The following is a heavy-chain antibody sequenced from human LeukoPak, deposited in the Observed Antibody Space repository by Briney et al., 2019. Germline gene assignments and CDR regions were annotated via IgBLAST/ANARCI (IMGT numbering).Heavy chain of an antibody. Sequence: PSETLSLTCTVSGYSISSGYYWGWIRQPPGKGLEWIGSIYHSGSTYYNPSLKSRVTISVDASKNQFSLKLSSGTAADTAVYYCARDRDCSSTSCLGYYYYGMDVWGQGTTVTVSS. J-gene: IGHJ6*02. V-gene: IGHV4-38-2*02. CDR1: GYSISSGYY. D-gene: IGHD2-2*01. CDR2: IYHSGST. CDR3: ARDRDCSSTSCLGYYYYGMDV.